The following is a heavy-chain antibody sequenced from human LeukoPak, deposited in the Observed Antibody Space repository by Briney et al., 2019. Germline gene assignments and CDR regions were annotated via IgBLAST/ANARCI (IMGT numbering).Heavy chain of an antibody. J-gene: IGHJ4*02. CDR1: GFTFSSYG. Sequence: GGSLRLSCAASGFTFSSYGMHWVRQAPGKGLEWVAVISYDGSNKYYADSVKGRFTISRDNSKNTLYLQMNSLRAEDTAVYYCAKAPLDCSGGSCYLAPDYWGQGTLVTVSS. CDR2: ISYDGSNK. D-gene: IGHD2-15*01. V-gene: IGHV3-30*18. CDR3: AKAPLDCSGGSCYLAPDY.